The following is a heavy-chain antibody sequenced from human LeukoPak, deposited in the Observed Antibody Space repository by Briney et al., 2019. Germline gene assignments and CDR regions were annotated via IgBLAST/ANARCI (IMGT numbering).Heavy chain of an antibody. D-gene: IGHD6-19*01. CDR1: GFTFSSYT. Sequence: GGSLRLSCTASGFTFSSYTMSWVRQAPGKGLEWVSAISGSGGDTSYADSVKGRFTISRDNSKSTLYLQMNSLRAEDTAVYFCAKGTVPVAGRRTNYFDYWGQGTQVTVSS. CDR2: ISGSGGDT. V-gene: IGHV3-23*01. J-gene: IGHJ4*02. CDR3: AKGTVPVAGRRTNYFDY.